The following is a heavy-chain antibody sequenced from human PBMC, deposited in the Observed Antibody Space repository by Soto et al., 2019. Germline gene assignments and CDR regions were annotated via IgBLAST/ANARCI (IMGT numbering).Heavy chain of an antibody. CDR3: TTDTYDYGVPWRY. D-gene: IGHD4-17*01. J-gene: IGHJ4*02. CDR2: IKSKTDGGTT. CDR1: GFTFSNAW. V-gene: IGHV3-15*01. Sequence: GGSLRLSCAASGFTFSNAWMSWVRQAPGKGLEWVGRIKSKTDGGTTDYAAPVKGRFPISRDDSKNTLYLQMNSLKTEDIAVYYCTTDTYDYGVPWRYWGQGTLVTVSS.